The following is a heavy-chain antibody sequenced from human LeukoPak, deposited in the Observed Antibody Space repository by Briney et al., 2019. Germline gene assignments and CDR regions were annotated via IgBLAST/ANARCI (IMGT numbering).Heavy chain of an antibody. CDR1: GYTFTGYY. V-gene: IGHV1-2*02. J-gene: IGHJ5*02. Sequence: ASVKVSCKASGYTFTGYYMQWVRQAPGQGLEWMGWINPDSGATDYAQKFQGRVTLTRDTSITTAYMELSRLTSDDTAVYYCAREGSSAINTNWFDPWGQGTLVAVSS. CDR2: INPDSGAT. D-gene: IGHD5-12*01. CDR3: AREGSSAINTNWFDP.